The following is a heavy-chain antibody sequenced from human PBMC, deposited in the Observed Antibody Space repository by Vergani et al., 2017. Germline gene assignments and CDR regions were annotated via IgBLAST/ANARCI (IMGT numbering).Heavy chain of an antibody. CDR3: AKGVYYDILTGYYSSGLAYFDY. CDR1: GFTFSSYA. Sequence: EVQLLESGGGLVQPGGSLRLSCAASGFTFSSYAMSWVRQAPGKGLEWVSAISGSGGSTYYADSVKGRFTISRDNSKNTLYLQMNSLRAEDTAVYYCAKGVYYDILTGYYSSGLAYFDYWGQGTLVTVSS. J-gene: IGHJ4*02. D-gene: IGHD3-9*01. CDR2: ISGSGGST. V-gene: IGHV3-23*01.